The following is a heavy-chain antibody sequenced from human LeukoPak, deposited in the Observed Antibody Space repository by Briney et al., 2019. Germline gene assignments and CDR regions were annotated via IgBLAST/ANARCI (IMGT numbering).Heavy chain of an antibody. Sequence: SVKVSCKASGGTFSSYAFSWVRQAPGQGLEWMGGIIPIVGTTNYAQMFRGRVTITADESTSTAYMELSSLRSEDTAVYYCARGGYYYDSSGYSHLPDYWGQGTLVTVSA. V-gene: IGHV1-69*01. CDR3: ARGGYYYDSSGYSHLPDY. CDR2: IIPIVGTT. D-gene: IGHD3-22*01. CDR1: GGTFSSYA. J-gene: IGHJ4*02.